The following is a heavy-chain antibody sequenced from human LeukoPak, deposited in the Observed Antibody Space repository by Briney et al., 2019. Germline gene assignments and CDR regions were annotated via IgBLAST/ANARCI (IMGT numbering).Heavy chain of an antibody. D-gene: IGHD3-10*01. CDR3: ARAGTENFSNNWFDP. CDR1: GGTFGSYA. J-gene: IGHJ5*02. Sequence: SVKVSCKASGGTFGSYAISWVRQAPGQGLEWMGRIIPIFGTANYAQKFQGRVTITTDESTSTAYMELSSLRSEDTAVYYCARAGTENFSNNWFDPWGQGTLVTVSS. V-gene: IGHV1-69*05. CDR2: IIPIFGTA.